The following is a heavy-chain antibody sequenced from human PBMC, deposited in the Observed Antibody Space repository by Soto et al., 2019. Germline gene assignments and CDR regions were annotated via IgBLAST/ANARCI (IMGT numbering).Heavy chain of an antibody. CDR3: AKDLGYDSSGYYPDFFDD. J-gene: IGHJ4*02. D-gene: IGHD3-22*01. V-gene: IGHV3-23*01. CDR2: ISGSGGST. CDR1: GFTFSSDA. Sequence: GGSLRLSCAASGFTFSSDAMSWVRQAPGKGLEWVSAISGSGGSTYYADSVKGRFTISRDNSKNTLYLQMNSLRAEDTAVYYCAKDLGYDSSGYYPDFFDDWGQGTLVTVSS.